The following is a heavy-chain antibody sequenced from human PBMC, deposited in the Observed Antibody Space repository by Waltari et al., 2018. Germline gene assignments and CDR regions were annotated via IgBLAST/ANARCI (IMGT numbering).Heavy chain of an antibody. D-gene: IGHD6-6*01. Sequence: QVQLQESGPGLVKPSETLSLTCTVSGGSISSYYWSWIRQPPGKGLEWIGYIYYSGSTNYNPSLKSRVTISVDTSKNQFSLKLSSVTAADTAVYYCARDLIPQKGGSSSKYYYYYMDVWGRGTLVTVSS. CDR1: GGSISSYY. V-gene: IGHV4-59*01. J-gene: IGHJ6*03. CDR2: IYYSGST. CDR3: ARDLIPQKGGSSSKYYYYYMDV.